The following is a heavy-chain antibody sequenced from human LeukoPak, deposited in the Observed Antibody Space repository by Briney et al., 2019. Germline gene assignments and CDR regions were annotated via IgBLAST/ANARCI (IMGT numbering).Heavy chain of an antibody. D-gene: IGHD3-22*01. CDR2: IYYSGST. J-gene: IGHJ4*02. CDR1: GGSISSSSYY. CDR3: ARDSRITMREYYFDY. Sequence: PSETLSLTCTVSGGSISSSSYYWGWIRQPPGKGLEWIGSIYYSGSTYYNPSLKSRVTISVDTSKNQFSLKLSSVTAADTAVYHCARDSRITMREYYFDYWGQGTLVTVSS. V-gene: IGHV4-39*07.